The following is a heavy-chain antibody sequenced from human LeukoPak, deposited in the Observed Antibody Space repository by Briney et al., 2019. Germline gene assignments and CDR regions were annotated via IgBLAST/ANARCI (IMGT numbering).Heavy chain of an antibody. D-gene: IGHD4-17*01. Sequence: SETLSLTCAVSGYSISSGYYWGWIRPPPGKGLEWIGSIYHSGSTYYNPSLKSRVTISVDTSKNQFSLKLSSVTAADTAVYYCARSNGDYNDYWGQGTLVTVSS. CDR3: ARSNGDYNDY. CDR1: GYSISSGYY. J-gene: IGHJ4*02. V-gene: IGHV4-38-2*01. CDR2: IYHSGST.